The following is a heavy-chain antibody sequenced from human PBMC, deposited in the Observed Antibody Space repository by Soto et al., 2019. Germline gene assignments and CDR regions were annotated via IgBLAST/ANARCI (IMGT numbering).Heavy chain of an antibody. J-gene: IGHJ5*02. V-gene: IGHV4-59*01. CDR1: RGSISSYD. D-gene: IGHD3-22*01. CDR3: ARDHSSGWVNWFDP. Sequence: SETLSLTCTVSRGSISSYDWSWIRQAPGKKLEWIGYMYSSGATNYNPSLKSRVTMSRDTSKNQFSLKLSSVTTADTAVYYCARDHSSGWVNWFDPWGQGTLVTVSS. CDR2: MYSSGAT.